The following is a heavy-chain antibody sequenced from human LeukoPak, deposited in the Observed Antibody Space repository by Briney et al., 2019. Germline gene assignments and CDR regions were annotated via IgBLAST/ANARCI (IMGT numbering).Heavy chain of an antibody. D-gene: IGHD2-15*01. CDR2: IYYSGST. V-gene: IGHV4-31*03. J-gene: IGHJ6*02. Sequence: PSETLSLTCTVSGGSISSGGYYWSWIRQHPGKGLEWIGYIYYSGSTYYNPSLKSRVTISVVTSKNQFSLKLSSVTAADTAVYYCARDRRVVAATHYYYYGMDVWGQGTTVTVSS. CDR3: ARDRRVVAATHYYYYGMDV. CDR1: GGSISSGGYY.